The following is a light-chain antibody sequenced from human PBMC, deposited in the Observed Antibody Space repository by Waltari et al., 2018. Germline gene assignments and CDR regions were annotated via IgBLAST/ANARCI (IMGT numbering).Light chain of an antibody. J-gene: IGKJ3*01. Sequence: EIVLTQSPGTLSLSPGERATLSCRASQSVSSSYLAWYQQKPGQAPRLLIYGASSMATGIPDRFSGSGSGTDFTLTISRLEPEDFAVYYCQQYALGFTFGPETKVDIK. V-gene: IGKV3-20*01. CDR3: QQYALGFT. CDR2: GAS. CDR1: QSVSSSY.